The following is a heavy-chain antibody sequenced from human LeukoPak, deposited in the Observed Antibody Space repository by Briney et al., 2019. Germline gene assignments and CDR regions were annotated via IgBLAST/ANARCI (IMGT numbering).Heavy chain of an antibody. CDR1: GFTFSSSA. V-gene: IGHV3-23*01. D-gene: IGHD4/OR15-4a*01. Sequence: PGGSLSLSCAASGFTFSSSAMSWLRQAPGKGLEWVSAIVSSGANTFYADSVKGRFTISRDNFRNTLYLQMNSLRAEDTAVYYCARGRGAVLVDYWGQGTLVTVSS. J-gene: IGHJ4*02. CDR2: IVSSGANT. CDR3: ARGRGAVLVDY.